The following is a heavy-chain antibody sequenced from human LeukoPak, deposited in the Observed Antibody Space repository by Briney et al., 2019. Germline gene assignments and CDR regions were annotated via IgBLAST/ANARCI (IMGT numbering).Heavy chain of an antibody. V-gene: IGHV3-23*01. Sequence: GGSLRLSCAASGFTFSSHSMNWVRQAPGGGLEWVSGISRSGDVTYYADSVKGRFTISRDNSKNTLYLQIDGLRAEDTAIYYCAKDRDDYGDFAFDYWGQGTLVTVSS. J-gene: IGHJ4*02. CDR3: AKDRDDYGDFAFDY. D-gene: IGHD4-17*01. CDR2: ISRSGDVT. CDR1: GFTFSSHS.